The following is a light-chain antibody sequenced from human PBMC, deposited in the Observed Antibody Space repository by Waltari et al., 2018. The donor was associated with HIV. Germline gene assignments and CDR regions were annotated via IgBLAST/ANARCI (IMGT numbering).Light chain of an antibody. CDR2: DTS. J-gene: IGKJ3*01. CDR3: QQRDNWPIT. Sequence: EIVLTQSPATLSFSPGERVTLSCRASQSVGTSLVWYQQKPGQPPRLLIYDTSNRATVIPARFRGSGSGTDFTLTISTLEPEDFAVYYCQQRDNWPITFGPGTKVEIK. CDR1: QSVGTS. V-gene: IGKV3-11*01.